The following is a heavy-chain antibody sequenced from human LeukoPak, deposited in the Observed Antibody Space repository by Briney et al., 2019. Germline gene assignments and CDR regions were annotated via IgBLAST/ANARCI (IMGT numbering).Heavy chain of an antibody. CDR3: TSWGYCSSTSCYADYYYYYYMDV. CDR1: GFTFSGSA. Sequence: GGSLRLSCAASGFTFSGSALHWVRQASGKGLEWVGRIRSTANGYATAYAASVKGRFTISRDDSKNTAYLQMNSLKTEDTAVYYCTSWGYCSSTSCYADYYYYYYMDVWGKGTTVTVSS. CDR2: IRSTANGYAT. D-gene: IGHD2-2*01. V-gene: IGHV3-73*01. J-gene: IGHJ6*03.